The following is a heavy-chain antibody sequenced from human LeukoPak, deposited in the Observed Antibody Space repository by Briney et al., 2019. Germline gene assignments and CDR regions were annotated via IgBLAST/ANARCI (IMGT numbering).Heavy chain of an antibody. CDR3: AETTVTTGRFDP. J-gene: IGHJ5*02. Sequence: ASVKVSCKASGYTFTGYYMHWVRQAPGRGLEWMGRINPNSGGTNYAQKFQGRVTMTRDTSISTAYMELSRLRSDDTAVYYCAETTVTTGRFDPWGQGTLVTVSS. CDR2: INPNSGGT. V-gene: IGHV1-2*06. D-gene: IGHD4-17*01. CDR1: GYTFTGYY.